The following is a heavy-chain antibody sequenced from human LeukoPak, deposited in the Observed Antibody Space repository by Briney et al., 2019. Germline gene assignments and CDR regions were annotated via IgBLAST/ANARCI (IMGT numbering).Heavy chain of an antibody. Sequence: GESLKISCKGSGYSFTSYWIGWVRQMPGKGLEWMGIIYPGDSDTRYSPSFQGQVTISADKSISTAYLQWSSLKASDTAMYYCAKWFGHLGDFWSGYSLQGFDPWGQGTLVTVSS. CDR3: AKWFGHLGDFWSGYSLQGFDP. D-gene: IGHD3-3*01. CDR1: GYSFTSYW. V-gene: IGHV5-51*01. J-gene: IGHJ5*02. CDR2: IYPGDSDT.